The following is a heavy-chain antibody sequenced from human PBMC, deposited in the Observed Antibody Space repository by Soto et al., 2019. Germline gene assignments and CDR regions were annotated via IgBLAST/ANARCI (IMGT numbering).Heavy chain of an antibody. D-gene: IGHD3-16*01. Sequence: SETLSLTCTVSGGSISSGDAYWSWIRQSPGKGLEWIGYIYRRGSPYYNPSLESRVTISVDTSKNQFSLKLNSVTAADTAVYYCAREGAASHSYYYGTDVWGQGTTVTVSS. V-gene: IGHV4-30-4*01. CDR2: IYRRGSP. J-gene: IGHJ6*02. CDR3: AREGAASHSYYYGTDV. CDR1: GGSISSGDAY.